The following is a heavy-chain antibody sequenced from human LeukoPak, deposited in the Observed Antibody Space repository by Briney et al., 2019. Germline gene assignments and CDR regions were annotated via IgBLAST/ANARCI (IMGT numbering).Heavy chain of an antibody. V-gene: IGHV6-1*01. J-gene: IGHJ5*01. CDR3: ATSGYFREWFDS. CDR1: GESVSSDTAT. CDR2: TYYRSKWYS. D-gene: IGHD3-22*01. Sequence: SQTLSLTCAISGESVSSDTATWNWIRQSPSRGLEWLGRTYYRSKWYSDYAESVRSRIVINPDTARNQFSLQVTSVTPEDTAIYYCATSGYFREWFDSWGQGILVTVSS.